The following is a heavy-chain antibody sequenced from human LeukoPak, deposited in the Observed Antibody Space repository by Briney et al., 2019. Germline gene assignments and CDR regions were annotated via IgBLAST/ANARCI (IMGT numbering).Heavy chain of an antibody. CDR2: INHSGST. J-gene: IGHJ4*02. CDR1: GGSFSGYY. CDR3: ARLLLAVAVHFDY. V-gene: IGHV4-34*01. Sequence: EXXSLTCAVYGGSFSGYYWSWIRQPPGKGLEWIGQINHSGSTNYNPSLTSRVTISVEASKNQFSLKLSSVTPADTAVYYCARLLLAVAVHFDYWGQGTLVTVSS. D-gene: IGHD6-19*01.